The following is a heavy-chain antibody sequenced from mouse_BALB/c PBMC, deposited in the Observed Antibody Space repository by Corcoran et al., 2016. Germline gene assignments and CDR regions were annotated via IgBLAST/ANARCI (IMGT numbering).Heavy chain of an antibody. CDR2: INPYYGST. CDR1: GYSFTDYI. V-gene: IGHV1-39*01. Sequence: EIQLQQTGPELVKPGASVKISCKASGYSFTDYIMLWVKQSHGKSLEWIGNINPYYGSTSYNLKFKGKATLTVDKSSSTAYMQLNSLTSEDSAVYYCARRRTATYWYFDVWGAGTTVTVSS. CDR3: ARRRTATYWYFDV. D-gene: IGHD1-2*01. J-gene: IGHJ1*01.